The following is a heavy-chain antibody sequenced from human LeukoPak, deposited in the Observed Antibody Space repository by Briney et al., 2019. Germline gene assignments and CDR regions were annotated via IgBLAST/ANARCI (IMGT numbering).Heavy chain of an antibody. CDR2: INPNSGGT. D-gene: IGHD2-2*01. CDR1: GYTFTGYY. CDR3: ARGLSDCSSTSCYPSWFDP. V-gene: IGHV1-2*02. Sequence: GASVKVSCKASGYTFTGYYMHWVRQAPGQGLEWMGWINPNSGGTNYAQKFQGRVTMTRDTSISTAYMELSRLRSDDTAVYYCARGLSDCSSTSCYPSWFDPWGQGTLVTVSS. J-gene: IGHJ5*02.